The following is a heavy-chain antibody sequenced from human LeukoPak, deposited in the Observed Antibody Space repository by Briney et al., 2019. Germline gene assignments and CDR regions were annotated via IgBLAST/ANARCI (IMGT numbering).Heavy chain of an antibody. D-gene: IGHD3-22*01. CDR3: ARHGDDSRGYYDRGYFQP. J-gene: IGHJ1*01. Sequence: SETLSLTCTVSGGSISSYYWSWIRQPPGKGLEWIGYIYTRGSTNYNPSLKSRDTISLDTSQNHFSLKLSSLTAADTGVFFCARHGDDSRGYYDRGYFQPWGQGTLVTVSS. V-gene: IGHV4-4*09. CDR2: IYTRGST. CDR1: GGSISSYY.